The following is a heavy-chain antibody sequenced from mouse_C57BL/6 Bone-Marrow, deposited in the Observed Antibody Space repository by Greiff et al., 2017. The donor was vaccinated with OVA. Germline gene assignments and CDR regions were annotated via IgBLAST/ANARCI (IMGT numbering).Heavy chain of an antibody. J-gene: IGHJ4*01. V-gene: IGHV1-69*01. CDR2: IDPSDSYT. Sequence: VQLQQPGAELVMPGASVKLSCKASGYTFTSYWMHWVKQRPGPGLEWIGEIDPSDSYTNYNQKFKGNSTLTVDKSSSTAYMQLSSLTSEDSAVYYCAREATFYYAMDDWGQGTSVTVSS. CDR1: GYTFTSYW. D-gene: IGHD3-2*02. CDR3: AREATFYYAMDD.